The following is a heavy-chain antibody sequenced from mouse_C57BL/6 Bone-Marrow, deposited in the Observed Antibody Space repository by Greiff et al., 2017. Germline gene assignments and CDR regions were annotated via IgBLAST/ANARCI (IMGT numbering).Heavy chain of an antibody. V-gene: IGHV5-17*01. J-gene: IGHJ3*01. CDR1: GFTFSDYG. Sequence: EVKLVESGGGLVKPGGSLKLSCAASGFTFSDYGMHWVRQAPEKGLEWVAYISSGSSTIYYADTVKGRFTISRDNAKNTLFLQMTSLRSEDTAMYYCARPYGYDSLSYWGQGTLVTVSA. CDR3: ARPYGYDSLSY. D-gene: IGHD2-2*01. CDR2: ISSGSSTI.